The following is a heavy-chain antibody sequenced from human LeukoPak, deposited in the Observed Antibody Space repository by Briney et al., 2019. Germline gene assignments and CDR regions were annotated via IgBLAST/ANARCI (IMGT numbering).Heavy chain of an antibody. D-gene: IGHD4-17*01. V-gene: IGHV3-30*02. Sequence: GGSLRLSCAASGFTFSNYGMHWVRQAPGKGLEWVAYIRYDGRNKYYADSVKGRFTIPRDNSKNTVYVQMNSLRAEDTAVYYCARAHLPSTVTTRGGSDYWGQGTLVTVSS. CDR3: ARAHLPSTVTTRGGSDY. CDR1: GFTFSNYG. CDR2: IRYDGRNK. J-gene: IGHJ4*02.